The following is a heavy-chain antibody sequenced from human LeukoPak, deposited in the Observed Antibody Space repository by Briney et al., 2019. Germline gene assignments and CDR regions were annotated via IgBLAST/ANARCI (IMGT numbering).Heavy chain of an antibody. V-gene: IGHV4-59*01. CDR1: DDSITIYY. Sequence: SETLSLTCSVSDDSITIYYWTWIRQPPGKGLEWIGYIDHTGTTNYNPSLNSRVTISRDTSKNHFSLQLSSVTAADTAVYYCARFLGHFYYYMDVWGKGTTVIISS. J-gene: IGHJ6*03. D-gene: IGHD2/OR15-2a*01. CDR2: IDHTGTT. CDR3: ARFLGHFYYYMDV.